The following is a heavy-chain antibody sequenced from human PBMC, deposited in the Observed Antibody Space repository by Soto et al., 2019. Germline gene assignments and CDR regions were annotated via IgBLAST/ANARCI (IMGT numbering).Heavy chain of an antibody. D-gene: IGHD5-12*01. Sequence: SESLSLTCTVSGGSICSSSYYWGWIRQPPGKGLEWIGSIYYSGSTYYSPSLKSRVTISVDTSKNQFSLKLSSVTAADKAVYYCGKLFRDINWFNPGGRGPLFPFPS. V-gene: IGHV4-39*01. J-gene: IGHJ5*02. CDR1: GGSICSSSYY. CDR2: IYYSGST. CDR3: GKLFRDINWFNP.